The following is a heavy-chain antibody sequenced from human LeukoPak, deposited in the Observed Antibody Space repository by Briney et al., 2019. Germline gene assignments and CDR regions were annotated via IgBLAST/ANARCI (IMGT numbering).Heavy chain of an antibody. CDR3: ARVLAQALVTFYTDY. J-gene: IGHJ4*02. V-gene: IGHV3-11*01. Sequence: GGSLRLSCRASEFNFNDYYMTWIRQTPGKGLEWLASISSSGSPKYYADSLEGRFTISRDNSKNSLFLQLNSLRPEDTATYYCARVLAQALVTFYTDYWGRGTLVTVSS. D-gene: IGHD5-18*01. CDR1: EFNFNDYY. CDR2: ISSSGSPK.